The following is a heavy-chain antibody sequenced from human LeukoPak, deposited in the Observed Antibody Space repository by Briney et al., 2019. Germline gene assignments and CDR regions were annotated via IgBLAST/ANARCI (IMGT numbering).Heavy chain of an antibody. CDR3: ARQGWFGELLSPLDY. CDR1: GDSINSNKW. D-gene: IGHD3-10*01. CDR2: IYHSGST. V-gene: IGHV4-4*02. Sequence: SETLSLTCAVSGDSINSNKWWHWVRQPPGKGLEWIGEIYHSGSTYYNPSLKSRVTISVDTSRNQFSLKLSSVTASDTAVYYCARQGWFGELLSPLDYWGQGTLVTVSS. J-gene: IGHJ4*02.